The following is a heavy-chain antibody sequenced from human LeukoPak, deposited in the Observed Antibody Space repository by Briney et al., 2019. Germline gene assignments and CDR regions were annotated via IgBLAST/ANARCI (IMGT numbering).Heavy chain of an antibody. V-gene: IGHV3-21*04. J-gene: IGHJ4*02. D-gene: IGHD5-24*01. CDR3: ARVRRDGYNHLG. Sequence: SGGSLRLSCAASGFTFSSYSMNWVRQAPGKGLEWVSSISSSSSYIYYADSVKGRFTISRDNAKNSLYLQMNSLRAEDTAVYYCARVRRDGYNHLGWGQGTLVTVSS. CDR1: GFTFSSYS. CDR2: ISSSSSYI.